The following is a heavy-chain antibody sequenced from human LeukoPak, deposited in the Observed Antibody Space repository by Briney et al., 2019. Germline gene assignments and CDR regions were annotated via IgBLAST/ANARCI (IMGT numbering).Heavy chain of an antibody. J-gene: IGHJ4*02. CDR1: GFTFSNAW. Sequence: GGSLRLSCAASGFTFSNAWMSWVRQAPGKGLEWVGRIKSKTDGGTTDYAAPVKGRFTISRDDSKNTLYLQMNSLKTEDTAVYYCTTVYCSGGSCYSYYWGQGTLVTVSS. D-gene: IGHD2-15*01. CDR2: IKSKTDGGTT. V-gene: IGHV3-15*01. CDR3: TTVYCSGGSCYSYY.